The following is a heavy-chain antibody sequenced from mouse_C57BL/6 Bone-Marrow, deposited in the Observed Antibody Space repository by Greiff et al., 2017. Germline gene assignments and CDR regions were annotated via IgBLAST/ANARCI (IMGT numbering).Heavy chain of an antibody. V-gene: IGHV14-4*01. J-gene: IGHJ3*01. Sequence: VQLQQSGAELVRPGASVKLSCTASGFNIKDSYMHWVKQRPEQGLEWIGWIDPENGDTEYDSKFKGKATIPADTSSNTAYLQLSSLTSEDTAVYYCTTTGSLFAYWGQGTLVTGSA. CDR2: IDPENGDT. CDR3: TTTGSLFAY. CDR1: GFNIKDSY.